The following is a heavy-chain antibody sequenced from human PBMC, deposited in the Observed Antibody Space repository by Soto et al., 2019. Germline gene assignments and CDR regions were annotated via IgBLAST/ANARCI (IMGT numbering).Heavy chain of an antibody. CDR3: ARDGAATPYYYYMDV. V-gene: IGHV3-7*01. Sequence: GGSLRLSCAASGFTFSSYWMSWVRQAPGKGLEWVANIKQDGSEKYYVDSVKGRFTISRDNAKNSLYLQMNSLRAEDTAVYYCARDGAATPYYYYMDVWGKGTTVTVSS. CDR2: IKQDGSEK. J-gene: IGHJ6*03. CDR1: GFTFSSYW. D-gene: IGHD2-2*01.